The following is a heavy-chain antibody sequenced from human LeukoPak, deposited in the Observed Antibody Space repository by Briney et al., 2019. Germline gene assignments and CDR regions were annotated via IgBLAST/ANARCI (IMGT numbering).Heavy chain of an antibody. CDR1: GFTFGDYS. J-gene: IGHJ4*02. V-gene: IGHV3-49*04. Sequence: GGSLRLSCTAPGFTFGDYSMSWVRQAPGKGLEWVGFLRSKGYGGTTEYAASVKGRFTISRDDSKSIAYLQMNSLKIEDTAVYYCTRAGGTVELYWGQGTLVTVSS. CDR3: TRAGGTVELY. D-gene: IGHD1-7*01. CDR2: LRSKGYGGTT.